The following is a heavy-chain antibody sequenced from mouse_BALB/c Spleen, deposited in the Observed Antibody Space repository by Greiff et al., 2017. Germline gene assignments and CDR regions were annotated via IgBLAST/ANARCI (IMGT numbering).Heavy chain of an antibody. CDR1: GFSITSGY. J-gene: IGHJ4*01. V-gene: IGHV3-8*02. CDR3: ARHRYLYYAMDY. D-gene: IGHD2-14*01. Sequence: DVKLQESGPSLVKPSQSLSLSCSATGFSITSGYWNWVRQSPGKKLEYMGYISYSGSTYYYPSLKSRISITRDTSKNQYYLQLNSVTTEDTATYYCARHRYLYYAMDYWGQGTSVTVSS. CDR2: ISYSGST.